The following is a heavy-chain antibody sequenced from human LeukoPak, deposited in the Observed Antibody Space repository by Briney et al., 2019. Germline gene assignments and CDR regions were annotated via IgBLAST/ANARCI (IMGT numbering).Heavy chain of an antibody. V-gene: IGHV3-11*04. CDR2: ISSTSSTI. D-gene: IGHD5-18*01. Sequence: GGSLRLSCAASGFTFSNYYMNWIRQAPGKGLEWVSYISSTSSTIYYADSVKGRFSISRDNARNSLDLQMNSLISEDKAFYYCARDGPERGYRYGPLYNCFDYWGRETLVTVS. CDR3: ARDGPERGYRYGPLYNCFDY. CDR1: GFTFSNYY. J-gene: IGHJ4*02.